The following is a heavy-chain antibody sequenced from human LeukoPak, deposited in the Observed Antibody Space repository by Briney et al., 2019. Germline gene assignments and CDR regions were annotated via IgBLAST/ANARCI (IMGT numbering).Heavy chain of an antibody. D-gene: IGHD3-9*01. J-gene: IGHJ4*02. CDR3: AKDAGPYDILTGSPDFDY. CDR1: GFTFSSYG. Sequence: GGSLRLSCEASGFTFSSYGMHWVRQAPGKGLEWVAVISYDGSNKYYADSVKGRFTISRDNSKNTLYLQMNSLRAEDTAVYYCAKDAGPYDILTGSPDFDYWGQGTLVTVSS. V-gene: IGHV3-30*18. CDR2: ISYDGSNK.